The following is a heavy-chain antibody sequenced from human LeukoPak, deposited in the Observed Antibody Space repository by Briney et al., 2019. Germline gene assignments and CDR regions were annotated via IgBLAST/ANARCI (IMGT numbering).Heavy chain of an antibody. D-gene: IGHD6-19*01. V-gene: IGHV3-30*04. CDR3: ARDFGSSGWYGIDY. Sequence: PGRSLSLSCAASGFTFSSYAMHWVRQAPGKGLEWVAVISYDGSNKYYADSVKGRFTISRDNSKNTLYLQMNSLRAEDTAVYYSARDFGSSGWYGIDYWGQGTLVTVSS. J-gene: IGHJ4*02. CDR2: ISYDGSNK. CDR1: GFTFSSYA.